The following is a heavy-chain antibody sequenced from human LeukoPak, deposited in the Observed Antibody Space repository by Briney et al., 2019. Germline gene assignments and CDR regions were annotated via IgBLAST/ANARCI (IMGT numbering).Heavy chain of an antibody. CDR3: AKEIVGSSSWEPNYFDY. D-gene: IGHD6-13*01. Sequence: GRSLRLSCAASGFTFSSYAMSWVRQAPGKGLEWVSAISGSGGSTYYADSVKGRFTISRDNSKNTLYLQMNSLRAEDTAVYYCAKEIVGSSSWEPNYFDYWGQGTLVTVSS. CDR1: GFTFSSYA. CDR2: ISGSGGST. V-gene: IGHV3-23*01. J-gene: IGHJ4*02.